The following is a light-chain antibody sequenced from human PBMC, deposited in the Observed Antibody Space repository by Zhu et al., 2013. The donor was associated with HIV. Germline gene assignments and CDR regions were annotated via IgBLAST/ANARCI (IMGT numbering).Light chain of an antibody. CDR1: QNVRSN. CDR2: GAS. Sequence: EIVMTQSTATLSVSPGERATLSCRASQNVRSNLAWYQQKPGQAPRLLIYGASTRATDIPVRFSGSGSGTDFTLTISKLEPEDFAVYFCQQYATSSLTFGGGTKVEI. CDR3: QQYATSSLT. J-gene: IGKJ4*01. V-gene: IGKV3-15*01.